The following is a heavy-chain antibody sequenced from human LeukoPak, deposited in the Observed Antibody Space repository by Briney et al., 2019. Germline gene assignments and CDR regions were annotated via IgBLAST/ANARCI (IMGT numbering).Heavy chain of an antibody. V-gene: IGHV1-69*05. D-gene: IGHD2-2*01. CDR1: GGTFSSYA. J-gene: IGHJ3*02. CDR2: IIPIFGTA. CDR3: ARDLPAAITYDAFDI. Sequence: ASVKVSCKASGGTFSSYAISWVRQAPGPGLEWMGGIIPIFGTANYAQMFQGRVTITTDESTSTAYMELSSLRSEDTAVYYCARDLPAAITYDAFDIWGQGTMVTVSS.